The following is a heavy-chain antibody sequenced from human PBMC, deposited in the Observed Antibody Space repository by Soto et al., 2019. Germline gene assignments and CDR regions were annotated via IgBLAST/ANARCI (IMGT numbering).Heavy chain of an antibody. V-gene: IGHV3-48*01. CDR2: ISSRSYTI. J-gene: IGHJ6*02. CDR3: ARGGSSSDNGMDV. D-gene: IGHD6-6*01. Sequence: EVQLVESGGGLVQPGGSLRLSCAASGFSFSTYSMNWVRQAPGKGLEWVSYISSRSYTIYYIDSVKGRLTTSRDNAKISLYLQMNSLRGEDTDVYYCARGGSSSDNGMDVWVQGTTVTVSS. CDR1: GFSFSTYS.